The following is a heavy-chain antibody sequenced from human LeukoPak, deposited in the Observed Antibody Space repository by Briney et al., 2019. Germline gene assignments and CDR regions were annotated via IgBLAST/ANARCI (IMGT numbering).Heavy chain of an antibody. Sequence: SETLSLTYTVSSVSLTNYYSGWARQPPGKGREWLGYIFFSGTTNYNPSLKSRVTISVETSKNQFSLKMTSLTAGDTAVYFCARVGSGGAWFDFWGQGTLVTVSS. J-gene: IGHJ4*02. CDR1: SVSLTNYY. V-gene: IGHV4-59*01. CDR2: IFFSGTT. CDR3: ARVGSGGAWFDF. D-gene: IGHD6-19*01.